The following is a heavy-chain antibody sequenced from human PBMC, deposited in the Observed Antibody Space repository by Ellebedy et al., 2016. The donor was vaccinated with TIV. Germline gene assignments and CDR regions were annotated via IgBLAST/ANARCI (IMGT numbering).Heavy chain of an antibody. Sequence: PGGSLRLSCAASGFTFSKHGMHRVRQAPGKGLEWVALTSYDDSVQYYADSVKGRFTISRDNSKNTLYLQMNSLTDEDTALYFCARGRYLSRHSLDVWGQGTTVTVSS. CDR3: ARGRYLSRHSLDV. D-gene: IGHD1-26*01. CDR2: TSYDDSVQ. V-gene: IGHV3-30*19. CDR1: GFTFSKHG. J-gene: IGHJ6*02.